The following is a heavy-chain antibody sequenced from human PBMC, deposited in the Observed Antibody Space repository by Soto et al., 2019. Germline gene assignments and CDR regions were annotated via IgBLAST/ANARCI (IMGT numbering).Heavy chain of an antibody. CDR1: GFTFSSYS. Sequence: SLRLSCVASGFTFSSYSMNWVRQAPGKGLEWVSSISSSSIYTYYADSVKGRFTISRDNAKNSVYLQMNSLRAEDTAVYYCARDFKESQYYYYCMDVWGKGTTVTVSS. V-gene: IGHV3-21*06. CDR2: ISSSSIYT. J-gene: IGHJ6*03. CDR3: ARDFKESQYYYYCMDV. D-gene: IGHD3-10*01.